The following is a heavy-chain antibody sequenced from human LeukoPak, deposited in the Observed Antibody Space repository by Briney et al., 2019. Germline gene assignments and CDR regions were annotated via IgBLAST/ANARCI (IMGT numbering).Heavy chain of an antibody. J-gene: IGHJ4*02. CDR3: AKDHPRNYYGSGSYFDY. CDR1: GFTFSRYG. V-gene: IGHV3-30*18. Sequence: GGSLRLSCVASGFTFSRYGMHWVRQAPGKGLEWVALISYDGSNKYYADSVKGRFTISRDNSKNTLYLQMNSLRAEDTAVYYCAKDHPRNYYGSGSYFDYWGQGTLVTVSS. CDR2: ISYDGSNK. D-gene: IGHD3-10*01.